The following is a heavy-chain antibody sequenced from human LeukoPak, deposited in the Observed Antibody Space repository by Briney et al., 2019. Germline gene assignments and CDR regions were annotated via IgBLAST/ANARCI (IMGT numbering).Heavy chain of an antibody. CDR2: IYYSGST. Sequence: SETLSLTCTVSGGSISSSSYYWGWIRQPPGKGLEWIGSIYYSGSTYYNPSLKSRVTMSVDTSKNQFSLKLSSVTAADTAVYYCARDRATVTTKNYYYGMDVWGQGTTVTVSS. D-gene: IGHD4-17*01. V-gene: IGHV4-39*07. CDR3: ARDRATVTTKNYYYGMDV. CDR1: GGSISSSSYY. J-gene: IGHJ6*02.